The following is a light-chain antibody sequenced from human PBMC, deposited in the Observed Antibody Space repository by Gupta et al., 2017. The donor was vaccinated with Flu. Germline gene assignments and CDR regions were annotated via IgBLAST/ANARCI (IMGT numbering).Light chain of an antibody. V-gene: IGLV2-8*01. CDR2: EVS. J-gene: IGLJ3*02. Sequence: TSSDVGCNKYVSWYQQHPGEAPKLIICEVSERPSGVPDRFSGSKSGNTASLTVSGLQAEDEAHYYCSSYAGSNNWVFGGGTELTVL. CDR3: SSYAGSNNWV. CDR1: SSDVGCNKY.